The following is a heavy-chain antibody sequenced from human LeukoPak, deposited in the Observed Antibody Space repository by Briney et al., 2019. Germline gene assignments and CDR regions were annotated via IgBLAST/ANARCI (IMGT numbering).Heavy chain of an antibody. CDR1: GGSISSGDYY. D-gene: IGHD4-11*01. V-gene: IGHV4-30-4*08. CDR3: ARTTRNAFDI. J-gene: IGHJ3*02. Sequence: SETLSLTCTVSGGSISSGDYYWSWIRRPPGKGLEWIGYIYYSGSTYYNPSLKSRVTISVDTSKNQFSLKLSSVTAADTAVYYCARTTRNAFDIWGQGTMVTVSS. CDR2: IYYSGST.